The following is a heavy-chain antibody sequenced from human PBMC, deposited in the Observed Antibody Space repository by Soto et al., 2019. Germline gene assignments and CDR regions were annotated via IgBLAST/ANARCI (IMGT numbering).Heavy chain of an antibody. J-gene: IGHJ4*02. CDR1: GFTFSNYG. D-gene: IGHD3-16*02. V-gene: IGHV3-30*03. CDR2: ISYDGSNR. CDR3: ARDFSIVIVAPGY. Sequence: PGGSLRLSCAASGFTFSNYGIHWVRQAPGKGLEWMAVISYDGSNRFYADSVRGRFTISRDNSKNTVYLQINALRAEDTAVYYCARDFSIVIVAPGYWGQGTLVTVSS.